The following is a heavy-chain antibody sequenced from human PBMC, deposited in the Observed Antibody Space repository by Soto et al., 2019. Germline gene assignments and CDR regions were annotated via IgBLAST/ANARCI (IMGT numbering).Heavy chain of an antibody. V-gene: IGHV3-30*18. Sequence: QVQLVESGGGVVQPGRSLRLSCAASGFTFSSYGMHWVRQAPGKGLEWVAVISYDGSNKYYADSVKGRFTISRDNSKKTLYLQMNRLRAEDTAVYYWAKVGGGYSSSSDYYYGMDVWGQGTTVTVSS. CDR1: GFTFSSYG. CDR2: ISYDGSNK. J-gene: IGHJ6*02. D-gene: IGHD6-6*01. CDR3: AKVGGGYSSSSDYYYGMDV.